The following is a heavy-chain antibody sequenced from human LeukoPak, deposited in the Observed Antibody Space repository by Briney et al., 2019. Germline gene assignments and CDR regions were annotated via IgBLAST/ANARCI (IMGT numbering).Heavy chain of an antibody. CDR3: ARGRADYDFWSGYLNYFDY. CDR2: INWSGGST. Sequence: GGSLRLSCAASGFTFDDYGMSWVRQAPGKGLEWVSGINWSGGSTGYADSVKGRVTISRDNAKNSLYLQMNSLRAEDTALYYCARGRADYDFWSGYLNYFDYWGQGTLVTVSS. CDR1: GFTFDDYG. V-gene: IGHV3-20*04. D-gene: IGHD3-3*01. J-gene: IGHJ4*02.